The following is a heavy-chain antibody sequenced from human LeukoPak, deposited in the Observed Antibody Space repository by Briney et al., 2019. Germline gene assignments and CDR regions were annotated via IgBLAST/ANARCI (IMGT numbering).Heavy chain of an antibody. D-gene: IGHD3-3*01. J-gene: IGHJ5*02. CDR3: ARGAYDLSSGYPPPWFDP. CDR2: IYYSGST. CDR1: GVSVSSDSYY. V-gene: IGHV4-61*01. Sequence: SETLSLTCAVSGVSVSSDSYYWSWIRQPPGKGLEWIGYIYYSGSTNNNPSLKSRVTLSVDTSKNQFSLKLRSVTAADTAVYYCARGAYDLSSGYPPPWFDPWGQGTLVTVSS.